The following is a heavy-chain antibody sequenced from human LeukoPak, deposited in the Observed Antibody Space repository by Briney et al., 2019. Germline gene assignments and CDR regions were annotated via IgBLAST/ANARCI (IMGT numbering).Heavy chain of an antibody. Sequence: ASVTVSCKASGYTFTDYYVGWVRQAPGQGLEWMGWINPNSGTTNYGQKFQGRVTMTRDTSISAAYMELSEPTSDDTAVYYCARGGLRSGLSSWGQGTQVTVSS. V-gene: IGHV1-2*02. J-gene: IGHJ4*02. CDR3: ARGGLRSGLSS. CDR1: GYTFTDYY. CDR2: INPNSGTT. D-gene: IGHD3-3*01.